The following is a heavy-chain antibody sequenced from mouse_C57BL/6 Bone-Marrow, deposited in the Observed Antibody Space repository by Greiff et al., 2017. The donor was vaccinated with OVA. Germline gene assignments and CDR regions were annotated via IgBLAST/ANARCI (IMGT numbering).Heavy chain of an antibody. CDR2: ISDGGSYT. V-gene: IGHV5-4*03. CDR3: ARGNYSNSWFAY. CDR1: GFTFSSYA. J-gene: IGHJ3*01. D-gene: IGHD2-5*01. Sequence: EVKVIESGGGLVKPGGSLKLSCAASGFTFSSYAMSWVRQTPEKRLEWVATISDGGSYTYYPDNVKGRFTISRDNAKNNLYLQMSHLKSEDTAMYYCARGNYSNSWFAYWGQGTLVTVSA.